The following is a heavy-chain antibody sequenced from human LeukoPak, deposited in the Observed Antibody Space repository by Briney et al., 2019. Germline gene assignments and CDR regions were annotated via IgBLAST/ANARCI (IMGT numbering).Heavy chain of an antibody. CDR1: GFTFSSYG. J-gene: IGHJ5*02. D-gene: IGHD3-9*01. CDR2: ISYDGSNK. CDR3: AKALAPTHYDILTGYSGWFDP. V-gene: IGHV3-30*18. Sequence: GGSLRLSCAASGFTFSSYGMHWVRQAPGKGLEWVAVISYDGSNKYYADSVKGRFTISRDNSKNTLYLQMNSLRAEDTAVYYCAKALAPTHYDILTGYSGWFDPWGQGTLVTVSS.